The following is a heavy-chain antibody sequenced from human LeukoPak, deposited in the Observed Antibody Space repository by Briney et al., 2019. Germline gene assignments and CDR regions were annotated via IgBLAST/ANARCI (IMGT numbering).Heavy chain of an antibody. CDR3: ARVRAAAGPKGWFDP. V-gene: IGHV1-8*01. CDR2: MNPNSGNT. CDR1: GYTFTSYD. Sequence: ASVKVSCKASGYTFTSYDINWVRQATGQGLEWMGWMNPNSGNTGYAQKFQGRVTMTRNTSISTTYMELSSLRSEDTAVYYCARVRAAAGPKGWFDPWGQGTLVTVSS. J-gene: IGHJ5*02. D-gene: IGHD6-13*01.